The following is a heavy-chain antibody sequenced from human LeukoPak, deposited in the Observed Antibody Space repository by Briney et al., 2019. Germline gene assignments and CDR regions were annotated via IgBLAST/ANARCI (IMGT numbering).Heavy chain of an antibody. CDR2: IYYTGST. Sequence: SETLSLTCTVSGGSISSSSYYWGWIRQPPGKGLEWIGSIYYTGSTYYNPSLKSRVTISVDTSKNQFSLKLTSVTAADTAVYYCARASKPGYYYYMDVWGKGTTVTVSS. V-gene: IGHV4-39*07. CDR1: GGSISSSSYY. CDR3: ARASKPGYYYYMDV. D-gene: IGHD1-14*01. J-gene: IGHJ6*03.